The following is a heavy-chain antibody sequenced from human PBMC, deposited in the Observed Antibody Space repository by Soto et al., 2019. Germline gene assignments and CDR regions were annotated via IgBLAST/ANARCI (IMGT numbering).Heavy chain of an antibody. CDR2: IYWDDDK. Sequence: QITLKESGPTLVKPTQTLTLTCTFSGFSLTTRGVGVGWIRQPPEKALECLALIYWDDDKRYSPSLQSRLSITKDTSKNQVVLTMTNVVPVDTATYYCAHIPNYYQYDWFDPWGQGTLVSVSS. J-gene: IGHJ5*02. D-gene: IGHD3-16*01. V-gene: IGHV2-5*02. CDR1: GFSLTTRGVG. CDR3: AHIPNYYQYDWFDP.